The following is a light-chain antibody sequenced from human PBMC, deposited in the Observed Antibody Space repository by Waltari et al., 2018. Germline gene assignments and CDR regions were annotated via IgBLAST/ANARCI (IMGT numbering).Light chain of an antibody. J-gene: IGKJ1*01. V-gene: IGKV3-20*01. Sequence: IALTPSPGTLSFSPGERATVSCRASQSVGRALVRYQQKPGQAPRRLIYDTSTRAAGTPDRFSGSGFGTDFSLTISRLEPEDFAVYYCQKYERLPATFGQGTKVEIK. CDR2: DTS. CDR1: QSVGRA. CDR3: QKYERLPAT.